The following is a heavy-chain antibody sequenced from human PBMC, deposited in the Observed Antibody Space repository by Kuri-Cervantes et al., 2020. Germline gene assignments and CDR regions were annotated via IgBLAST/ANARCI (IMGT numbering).Heavy chain of an antibody. V-gene: IGHV4-39*01. D-gene: IGHD6-6*01. CDR1: GGSISSSIYY. CDR3: ARLDSSSSGDY. Sequence: SETLSLTCSVSGGSISSSIYYWGWIRQPPGKGLEWIGSIYSSGNTYYNPSLKSRVTISVDTSNNQFYLRLSSVTAGDTAQYYCARLDSSSSGDYWGQGTLVTVSS. J-gene: IGHJ4*02. CDR2: IYSSGNT.